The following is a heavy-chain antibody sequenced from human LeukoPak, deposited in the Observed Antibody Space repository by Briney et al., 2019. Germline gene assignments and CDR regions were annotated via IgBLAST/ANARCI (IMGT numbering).Heavy chain of an antibody. CDR1: GFTFSSYA. CDR3: AKDRYCSSTSCSCHGY. D-gene: IGHD2-2*01. V-gene: IGHV3-23*01. CDR2: ISGSGGST. Sequence: PGGSLRLPCAASGFTFSSYAMSWVRQAPGKGLEWVSAISGSGGSTYYADSVKGRFTISRDNSKNTLYLQMNSLRAEDTAVYYCAKDRYCSSTSCSCHGYWGQGTLVTVSS. J-gene: IGHJ4*02.